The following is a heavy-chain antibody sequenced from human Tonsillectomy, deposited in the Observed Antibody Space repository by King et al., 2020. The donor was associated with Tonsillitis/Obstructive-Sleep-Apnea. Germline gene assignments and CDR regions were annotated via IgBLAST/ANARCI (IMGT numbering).Heavy chain of an antibody. J-gene: IGHJ6*03. V-gene: IGHV3-33*01. CDR2: IWYDGSNK. Sequence: VQLVESGGGVVQPGRSLRLSCAASGFTFSSYGMHWVRQAPGKGLEWVAVIWYDGSNKYYADSVKGRFTISRENSKNTLYLQMNSLRAEDTAVYYCAREGEWELHYYYYYYMDVWGKGTTVTVSS. D-gene: IGHD1-26*01. CDR3: AREGEWELHYYYYYYMDV. CDR1: GFTFSSYG.